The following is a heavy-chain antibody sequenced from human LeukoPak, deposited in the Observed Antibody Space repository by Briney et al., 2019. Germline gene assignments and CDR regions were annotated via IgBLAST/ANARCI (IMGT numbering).Heavy chain of an antibody. D-gene: IGHD6-13*01. CDR2: IYYSGST. V-gene: IGHV4-61*05. Sequence: SETLSLTCSVSGGSISSSSYYWGWIRQHPGKGLEWIGYIYYSGSTNYNPSLKSRVTISVDTSKNQFSLRLSSVTAADTAVYYCARVTGYMTEDYFDYWGQGTLITVSS. CDR3: ARVTGYMTEDYFDY. CDR1: GGSISSSSYY. J-gene: IGHJ4*02.